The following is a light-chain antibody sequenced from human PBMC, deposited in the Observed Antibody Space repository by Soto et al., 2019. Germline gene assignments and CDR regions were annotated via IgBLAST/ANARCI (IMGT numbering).Light chain of an antibody. Sequence: DIQMTQSPSSLSASVGDRVTITCRASQSISNYLNWYQQKPGKAPKLLIYAASSLQSGVPSRFSGGGYGTDFTLTITSLQPEDFATYSCQQSYITPPTFGPGTKVDIK. CDR3: QQSYITPPT. J-gene: IGKJ3*01. CDR1: QSISNY. CDR2: AAS. V-gene: IGKV1-39*01.